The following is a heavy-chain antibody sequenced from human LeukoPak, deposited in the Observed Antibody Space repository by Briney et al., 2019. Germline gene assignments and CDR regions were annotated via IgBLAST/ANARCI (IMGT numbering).Heavy chain of an antibody. CDR1: GFTFSSYS. CDR2: ISSSSSYI. D-gene: IGHD1-26*01. CDR3: ARVGLGTYAFDI. J-gene: IGHJ3*02. Sequence: PGGSLRLSCAASGFTFSSYSMNWVRQAPGKGLEWVSSISSSSSYIYYADSVKGRFTISRDNAKNSLYLQMNSLRAEDTAVYYCARVGLGTYAFDIWGQGTMDTVSS. V-gene: IGHV3-21*01.